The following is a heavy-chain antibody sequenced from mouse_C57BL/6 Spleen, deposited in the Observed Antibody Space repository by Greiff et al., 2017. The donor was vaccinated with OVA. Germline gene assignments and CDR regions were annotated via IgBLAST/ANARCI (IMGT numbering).Heavy chain of an antibody. Sequence: QVQLQQSGAELVRPGASVTLSCKASGYTFTDYEMHWVKQTPVHGLEWIGAIAPETGGAAYNQKFKGKAILTADKSPSTAYMDLRSLTSEDSAVYYCTSGIYEDDDDDYWGQGTTLTVSS. CDR3: TSGIYEDDDDDY. V-gene: IGHV1-15*01. CDR2: IAPETGGA. D-gene: IGHD2-3*01. CDR1: GYTFTDYE. J-gene: IGHJ2*01.